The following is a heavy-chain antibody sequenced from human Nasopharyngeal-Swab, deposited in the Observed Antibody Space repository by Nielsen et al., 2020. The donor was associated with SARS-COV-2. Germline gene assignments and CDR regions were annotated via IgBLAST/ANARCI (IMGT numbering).Heavy chain of an antibody. V-gene: IGHV6-1*01. D-gene: IGHD7-27*01. CDR3: ARGDWGHFDY. Sequence: IGQSPSRGLEWLGRTYYRSKWYNDYAESVKSRVTISPDTSKNQVSLQLNSVTPEDTGVYYCARGDWGHFDYWGQGTLVTVSS. CDR2: TYYRSKWYN. J-gene: IGHJ4*02.